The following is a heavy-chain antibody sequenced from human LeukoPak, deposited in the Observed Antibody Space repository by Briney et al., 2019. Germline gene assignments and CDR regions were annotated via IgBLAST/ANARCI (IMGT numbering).Heavy chain of an antibody. Sequence: TGGSLRLSCAASGFTFSSYAMSWVRQAPGKGLEWVSAISGSGGSTYYADSVKGRFTISRDNSKNTLYLQMNSLRAEDTAVYYCAKDWLVHLDAFDIWGQGTMVTVSS. CDR3: AKDWLVHLDAFDI. CDR2: ISGSGGST. J-gene: IGHJ3*02. CDR1: GFTFSSYA. D-gene: IGHD6-19*01. V-gene: IGHV3-23*01.